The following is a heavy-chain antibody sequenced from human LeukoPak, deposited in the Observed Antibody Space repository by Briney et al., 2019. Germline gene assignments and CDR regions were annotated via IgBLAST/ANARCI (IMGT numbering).Heavy chain of an antibody. D-gene: IGHD3-16*01. V-gene: IGHV4-38-2*02. CDR3: ATDLIPTAAKD. Sequence: SETLSLTCTVSGYSIRNGYYWGWIRQSPGKGLEWIGSIHHSGSTYYNTSLKSRVTMSIDTSKNQFSLNPSSVSAADTAIYYCATDLIPTAAKDWGQGTLVTVSS. J-gene: IGHJ4*02. CDR2: IHHSGST. CDR1: GYSIRNGYY.